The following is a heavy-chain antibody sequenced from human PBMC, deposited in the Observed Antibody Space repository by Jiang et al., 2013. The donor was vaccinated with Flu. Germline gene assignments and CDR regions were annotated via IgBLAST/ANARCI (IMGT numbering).Heavy chain of an antibody. D-gene: IGHD6-13*01. CDR2: INPGDGST. CDR1: GYTFTTYY. V-gene: IGHV1-46*01. J-gene: IGHJ2*01. CDR3: AGERIAAAGTWYLDL. Sequence: SGAEVKKPGASVMVSCKSSGYTFTTYYMHWVRQAPGQGLEWMGIINPGDGSTTYAQRFQGRITMTRGTSTSTFFIEVSGLRSEDTAVYYCAGERIAAAGTWYLDLWGRGTLVTVSS.